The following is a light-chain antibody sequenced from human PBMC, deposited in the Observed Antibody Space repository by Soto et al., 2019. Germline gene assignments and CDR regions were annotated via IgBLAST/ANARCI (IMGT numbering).Light chain of an antibody. CDR2: KVS. J-gene: IGLJ3*02. CDR3: SSYTSSTTWV. V-gene: IGLV2-14*01. Sequence: QSVLTQPASVSESPGQSITISRIGTSSDVGAYDHVSWYQQHPGKAPKVIISKVSNRPSGVSTRFSGSKSGNTASLTISGLQTEDEAYYYCSSYTSSTTWVFGGGTKVTVL. CDR1: SSDVGAYDH.